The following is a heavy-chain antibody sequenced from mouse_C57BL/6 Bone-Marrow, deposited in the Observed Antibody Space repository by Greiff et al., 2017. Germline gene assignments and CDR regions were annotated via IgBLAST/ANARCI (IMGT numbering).Heavy chain of an antibody. J-gene: IGHJ3*01. CDR3: ARDSSY. V-gene: IGHV5-4*01. Sequence: EVQLVESGGGLVKPGGSLKLSCAASGFTFSSYAMSWVRQTPEKRLEWVATISDGGSYTYYPDNVKGRFTISRDNAKNNLYLQMSHLKSEDTAMYYCARDSSYWGQGTLVTVSA. CDR2: ISDGGSYT. CDR1: GFTFSSYA.